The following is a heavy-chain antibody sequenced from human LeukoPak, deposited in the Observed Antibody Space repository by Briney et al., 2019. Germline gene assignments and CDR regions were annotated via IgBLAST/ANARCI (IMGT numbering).Heavy chain of an antibody. CDR1: GYTFTAYY. Sequence: ASVKVSCEASGYTFTAYYTHWVRQAPGQGLEWMGWIKPDSGVTNYAQKFQGRVTMTGDTSITTAYMELSRLRSDDTAFYYCARGGYCGGDCYYAFDIWGQGTMVTVSS. V-gene: IGHV1-2*02. CDR3: ARGGYCGGDCYYAFDI. J-gene: IGHJ3*02. CDR2: IKPDSGVT. D-gene: IGHD2-21*02.